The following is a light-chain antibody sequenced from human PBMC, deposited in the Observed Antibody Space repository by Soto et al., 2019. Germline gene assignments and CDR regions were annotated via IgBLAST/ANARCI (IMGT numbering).Light chain of an antibody. CDR1: QGVRDD. V-gene: IGKV1-6*01. CDR3: LQESNYPLT. CDR2: SAS. Sequence: IQMSQSPSFLTTSVGDRVTITCRASQGVRDDVGWYKQKPEKGPKLLIYSASTLQSGVPSRFSGSGSGTDFTLTISGLRPEDVATYYCLQESNYPLTFGGGTKVDIK. J-gene: IGKJ4*01.